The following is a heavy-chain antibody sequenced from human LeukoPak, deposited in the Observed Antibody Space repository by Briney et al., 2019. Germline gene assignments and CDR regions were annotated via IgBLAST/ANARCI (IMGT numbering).Heavy chain of an antibody. CDR3: AREHRTVAGSFDAFDI. V-gene: IGHV3-30*03. CDR2: ISYDGSNK. D-gene: IGHD6-19*01. Sequence: GGSLRLSCAASGFTFSSYGMHWVRQAPGKGLEWVAVISYDGSNKYYADSVKGRFTISRDNSKNTLYLQMNSLRAEDTAVYYCAREHRTVAGSFDAFDIWGQGTMVTVSS. CDR1: GFTFSSYG. J-gene: IGHJ3*02.